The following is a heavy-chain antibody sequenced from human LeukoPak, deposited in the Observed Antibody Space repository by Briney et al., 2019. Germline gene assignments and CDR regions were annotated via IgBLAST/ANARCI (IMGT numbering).Heavy chain of an antibody. V-gene: IGHV4-39*07. Sequence: PSETLSLTCTVSGGSINSGNHYWGWIRQSPGKGLEWIGNIYYSGSTYYNPSLKSRVTLSIDTSKNQFSLRLSSVTAADTAVYYCARGLRVWDTALPAAFDYWGQGTLVTVSS. CDR3: ARGLRVWDTALPAAFDY. CDR2: IYYSGST. J-gene: IGHJ4*02. CDR1: GGSINSGNHY. D-gene: IGHD5-18*01.